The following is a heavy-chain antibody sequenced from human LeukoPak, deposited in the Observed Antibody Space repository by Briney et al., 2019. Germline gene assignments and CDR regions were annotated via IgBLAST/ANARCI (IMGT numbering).Heavy chain of an antibody. Sequence: GRSLRLSCAATGFTFSRYGMHWVRQAPGKGLEWVAAIWYDGVNKYYADSVKGRFTISRDNSKSTLYLQMNSLRAEDTAVYSCARDHNYYGSGSFTPSNYWGQGSLVAVSS. CDR3: ARDHNYYGSGSFTPSNY. CDR1: GFTFSRYG. V-gene: IGHV3-33*01. CDR2: IWYDGVNK. D-gene: IGHD3-10*01. J-gene: IGHJ4*02.